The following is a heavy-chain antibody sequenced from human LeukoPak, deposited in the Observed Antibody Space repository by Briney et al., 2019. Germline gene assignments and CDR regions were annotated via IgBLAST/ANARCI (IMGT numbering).Heavy chain of an antibody. D-gene: IGHD2-15*01. J-gene: IGHJ6*01. CDR2: ISGSGGST. CDR3: EKVPLDPAVEYYYYHGMDV. CDR1: GFTFSSYA. V-gene: IGHV3-23*01. Sequence: PGGSLRLSCAASGFTFSSYAMSWVREAPGKGLEWVSAISGSGGSTYYADSVKRRLTISRDNSKNTLYLQMNSLRAEDTAVYYCEKVPLDPAVEYYYYHGMDVWGRGTTVTVSS.